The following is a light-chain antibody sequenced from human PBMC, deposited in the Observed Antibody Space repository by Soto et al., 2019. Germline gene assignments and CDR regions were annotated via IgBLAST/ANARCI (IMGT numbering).Light chain of an antibody. CDR2: EVN. J-gene: IGLJ1*01. V-gene: IGLV2-14*01. CDR1: SSDIGAYDY. CDR3: FSFKTTSNHV. Sequence: QYALTQPASLSWSPGQSITISCTGTSSDIGAYDYVSWFQQHPGKAPKLMISEVNNRPSGASNRFSGSKSGNTAYLTISGLQVEYEAEYFWFSFKTTSNHVFGTGTKLTV.